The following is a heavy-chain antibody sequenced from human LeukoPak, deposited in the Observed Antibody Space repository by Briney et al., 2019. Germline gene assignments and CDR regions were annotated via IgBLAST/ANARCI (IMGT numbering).Heavy chain of an antibody. V-gene: IGHV3-23*01. D-gene: IGHD3-3*01. CDR2: ISGSGATT. CDR3: AKDLYYDYNRYFDY. J-gene: IGHJ4*02. CDR1: GFPLSNFA. Sequence: GGSLRLSRTASGFPLSNFAMSWVRPAPGKGLDYVSAISGSGATTYYADSVRGRFTISRDNSKNTLYLQMNSLRAEDTAVYYCAKDLYYDYNRYFDYWGQGMLVTVSS.